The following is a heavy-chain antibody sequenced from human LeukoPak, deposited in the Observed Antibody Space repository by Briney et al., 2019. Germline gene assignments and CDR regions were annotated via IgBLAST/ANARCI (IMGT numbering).Heavy chain of an antibody. Sequence: GGSLRLSCAASGFTFSSYAMSWVRQAPGKGLEWVSAISGSGGSTYYADSVKGRFTISRDDSKNTLYLQMNSLRAEDTAVYYCAKAVVPGLLNWFDPWGQGTLVTVSS. V-gene: IGHV3-23*01. CDR2: ISGSGGST. CDR3: AKAVVPGLLNWFDP. D-gene: IGHD4-23*01. CDR1: GFTFSSYA. J-gene: IGHJ5*02.